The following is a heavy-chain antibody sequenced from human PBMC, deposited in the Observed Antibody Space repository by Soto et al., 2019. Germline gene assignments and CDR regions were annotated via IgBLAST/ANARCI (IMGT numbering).Heavy chain of an antibody. CDR2: IFYSGVT. CDR3: ARVGSSGWSPDY. V-gene: IGHV4-59*11. CDR1: GXSISGHY. D-gene: IGHD6-19*01. J-gene: IGHJ4*02. Sequence: LSLTCTVSGXSISGHYWTWIRQPPGKELEWIGYIFYSGVTNYNPSLKSRVTLSVDTSKNQFSLKLRSVTAEDTAVYYCARVGSSGWSPDYWGRGTLVTVSS.